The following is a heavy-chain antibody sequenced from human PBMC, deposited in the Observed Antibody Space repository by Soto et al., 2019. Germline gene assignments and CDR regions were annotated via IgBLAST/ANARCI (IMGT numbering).Heavy chain of an antibody. CDR1: GFTFNKYA. J-gene: IGHJ6*02. CDR3: VKGSRGEYWYYYNGVDV. CDR2: ISDTGGST. V-gene: IGHV3-64D*06. D-gene: IGHD2-15*01. Sequence: LILSCSASGFTFNKYAMHWVRHAPVTLLEYVSCISDTGGSTFNADSVRGRFSISRDNSRETLFLQMSSLRAEDTAVYYCVKGSRGEYWYYYNGVDVWGQGTTVTVSS.